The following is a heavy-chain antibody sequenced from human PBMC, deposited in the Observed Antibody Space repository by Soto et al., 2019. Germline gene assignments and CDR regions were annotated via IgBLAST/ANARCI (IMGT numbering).Heavy chain of an antibody. CDR3: ARALTIKNFDY. V-gene: IGHV4-31*03. Sequence: SETLSLTCTVSGGSIGSGGYYWSWIRQHPGKGLEWIGYIYYSGSTYYNPSLKSRVTISVDTSKNQFSLKLSSVTAADTAVYYCARALTIKNFDYWGQGTLVTVSS. J-gene: IGHJ4*02. CDR2: IYYSGST. D-gene: IGHD1-1*01. CDR1: GGSIGSGGYY.